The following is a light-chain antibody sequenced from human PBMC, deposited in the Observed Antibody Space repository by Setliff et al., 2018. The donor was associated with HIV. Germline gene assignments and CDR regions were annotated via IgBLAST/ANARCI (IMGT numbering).Light chain of an antibody. J-gene: IGKJ4*01. CDR1: QTIGKS. CDR3: QQGTNWPLT. V-gene: IGKV3-11*01. Sequence: EVVLTQSPASLSLSPGESGSLSCRASQTIGKSLAWYQQKPGQAPRLLIYDTSYRATGIPARFSGSGSRTDFTLTISSLEPEDFAIYYCQQGTNWPLTFGGGTKVDIK. CDR2: DTS.